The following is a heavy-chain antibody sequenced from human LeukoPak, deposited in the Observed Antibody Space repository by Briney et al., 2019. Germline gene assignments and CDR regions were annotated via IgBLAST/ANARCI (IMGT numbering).Heavy chain of an antibody. Sequence: PGGSLRLSCAASGFSFSSFSMNWVRQAPGRGLEWVSSISSSNSYIYYADSVKGRFTISRDNAKNSVYLQMNSLRAEDTAVYYCAKEPLGITIFGVVLYFDYWGQGALVTVSS. D-gene: IGHD3-3*01. J-gene: IGHJ4*02. CDR3: AKEPLGITIFGVVLYFDY. CDR2: ISSSNSYI. CDR1: GFSFSSFS. V-gene: IGHV3-21*04.